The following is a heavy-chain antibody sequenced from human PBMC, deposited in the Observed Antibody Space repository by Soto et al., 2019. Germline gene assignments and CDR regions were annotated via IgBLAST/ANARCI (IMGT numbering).Heavy chain of an antibody. J-gene: IGHJ4*02. CDR2: IWYDGSNK. D-gene: IGHD3-22*01. Sequence: PGGSLRLSYAASGFTFSSYGMHWVRQAPGKGLEWVAVIWYDGSNKYYADSVKGRFTISRDNSKNTLYLQMNSLRAEDTAVYYCARAYYYDSSGYYSGSFYFDYWGQGTLVTVSS. CDR1: GFTFSSYG. CDR3: ARAYYYDSSGYYSGSFYFDY. V-gene: IGHV3-33*01.